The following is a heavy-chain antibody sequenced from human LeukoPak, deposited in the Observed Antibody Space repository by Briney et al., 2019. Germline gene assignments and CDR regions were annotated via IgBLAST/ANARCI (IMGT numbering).Heavy chain of an antibody. Sequence: SETLSLTCTVSGGSISTSNYYWGWIRQPPGKGLEWIGNIFYSGSTYYSPSVKSRVTISLDTSRNQFSLKLSSVTAADTAVYYCARDSGYDKYSGWVPPFDYWGQGTLVTVSS. J-gene: IGHJ4*02. CDR3: ARDSGYDKYSGWVPPFDY. D-gene: IGHD5-12*01. CDR1: GGSISTSNYY. CDR2: IFYSGST. V-gene: IGHV4-39*07.